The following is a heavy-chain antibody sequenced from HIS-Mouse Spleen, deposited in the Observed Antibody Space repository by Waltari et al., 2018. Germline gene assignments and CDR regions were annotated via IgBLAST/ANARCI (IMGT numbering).Heavy chain of an antibody. CDR3: AREIPYSSSWYDWYFDL. D-gene: IGHD6-13*01. J-gene: IGHJ2*01. CDR1: GGSLSSSSYY. Sequence: QLQLQESGPGLVKPSETLSLTCTVSGGSLSSSSYYWGLVRQPPGKGLAWIGSIYYSGSTYYNPSLKSRVTISVDTSKNQFSLKLSSVTAADTAVYYCAREIPYSSSWYDWYFDLWGRGTLVTVSS. V-gene: IGHV4-39*07. CDR2: IYYSGST.